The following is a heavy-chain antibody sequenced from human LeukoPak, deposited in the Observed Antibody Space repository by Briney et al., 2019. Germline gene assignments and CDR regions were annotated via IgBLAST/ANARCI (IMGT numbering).Heavy chain of an antibody. J-gene: IGHJ3*02. Sequence: PGRSLRLSCVASAFTFSGYSMHWVRQAPGKGLEWVAFISHDGSNKYCADSLKGRFTISRDNSKNTLFLQMNSLRPEDTAVYYCARVGYDYNWYDAFDIWGQGTMVTVSS. D-gene: IGHD1-1*01. V-gene: IGHV3-30*04. CDR3: ARVGYDYNWYDAFDI. CDR1: AFTFSGYS. CDR2: ISHDGSNK.